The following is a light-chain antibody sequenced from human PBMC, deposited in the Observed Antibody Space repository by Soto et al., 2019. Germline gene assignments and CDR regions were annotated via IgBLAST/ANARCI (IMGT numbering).Light chain of an antibody. CDR1: QSVSSN. V-gene: IGKV3-15*01. Sequence: EIVMTQSPATLSVSPGERATLSCRASQSVSSNLAWYQQKPGQAPRLLIYGASTRATGIPARFSGSGSGTEFTLTISSLQSEDFAVYYCHQYDNTPQTFGQGTKVEIK. CDR3: HQYDNTPQT. CDR2: GAS. J-gene: IGKJ2*01.